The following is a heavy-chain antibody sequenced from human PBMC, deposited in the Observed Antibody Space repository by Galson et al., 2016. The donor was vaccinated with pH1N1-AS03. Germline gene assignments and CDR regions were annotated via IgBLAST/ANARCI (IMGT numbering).Heavy chain of an antibody. CDR1: GFTFEDHA. CDR2: ISWNSGKL. D-gene: IGHD3-10*01. V-gene: IGHV3-9*01. J-gene: IGHJ3*01. CDR3: ARDCLWCGDHEPFDL. Sequence: SLRLSCAASGFTFEDHAMHWVRQIPGRGLEWVSHISWNSGKLGYAASVNGRFTISRDNAKNSVYLQMNRLRLEDTALYYCARDCLWCGDHEPFDLWGQGTVVTVS.